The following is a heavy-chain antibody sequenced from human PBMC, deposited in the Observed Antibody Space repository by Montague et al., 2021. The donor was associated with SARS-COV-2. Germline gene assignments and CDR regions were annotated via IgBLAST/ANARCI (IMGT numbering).Heavy chain of an antibody. CDR2: IYYNGRT. Sequence: SETLSLTCTVSGGSINGYYWSWVRQPPGKGLQWIAHIYYNGRTSYIPSLKSRLSVSIGKAKYQLSLDLTSVTAADTATYFCARGTEVGAFDYWGQGALVSVSS. CDR1: GGSINGYY. CDR3: ARGTEVGAFDY. J-gene: IGHJ4*02. D-gene: IGHD1-26*01. V-gene: IGHV4-59*01.